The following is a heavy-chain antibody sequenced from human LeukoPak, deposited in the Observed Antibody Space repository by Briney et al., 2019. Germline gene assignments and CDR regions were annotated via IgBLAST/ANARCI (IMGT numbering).Heavy chain of an antibody. V-gene: IGHV1-18*04. CDR2: ISAYNGNT. CDR3: ARDGGYSSGSSDY. Sequence: GASVKVSCKASGYTFTNYGISWVLQAPGQGLEWMGWISAYNGNTNYAQKFQGRVTMTTDTSTTTAYMEVKSLRSDDTAVFYCARDGGYSSGSSDYWGQGTLVTVSS. D-gene: IGHD6-19*01. CDR1: GYTFTNYG. J-gene: IGHJ4*02.